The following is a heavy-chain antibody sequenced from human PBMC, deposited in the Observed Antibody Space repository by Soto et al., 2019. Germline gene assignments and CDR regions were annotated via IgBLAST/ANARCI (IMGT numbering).Heavy chain of an antibody. CDR3: ARGARRDGYPDFLGMDV. V-gene: IGHV4-59*08. CDR2: INYSGST. J-gene: IGHJ6*02. D-gene: IGHD5-12*01. CDR1: GGSISSYY. Sequence: SETLSLTCTVSGGSISSYYWSWIRQPPGKGLEWIGYINYSGSTNYNPSLKSRVTISADTSKNLFSLKVTSVTAADTAVYYCARGARRDGYPDFLGMDVWGQGTTVTVSS.